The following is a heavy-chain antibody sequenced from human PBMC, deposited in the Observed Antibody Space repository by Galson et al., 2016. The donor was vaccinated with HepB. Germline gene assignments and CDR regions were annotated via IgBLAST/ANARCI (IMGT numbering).Heavy chain of an antibody. D-gene: IGHD1-26*01. CDR1: GFPFSSYG. J-gene: IGHJ6*03. V-gene: IGHV3-30*18. CDR2: ISYVGTQI. CDR3: AKDPRRILGGTVVGDYYNYYMDV. Sequence: SLRLSCAASSGFPFSSYGLHWVRQAPGKALEWVAGISYVGTQIFYADSVKGRFTISRDNSKNTLYLQMNSLRREDTAVYYCAKDPRRILGGTVVGDYYNYYMDVWGKGTTVIVSS.